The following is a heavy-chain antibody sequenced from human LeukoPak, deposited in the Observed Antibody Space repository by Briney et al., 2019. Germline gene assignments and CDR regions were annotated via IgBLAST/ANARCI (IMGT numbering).Heavy chain of an antibody. Sequence: GGSLRLSCAASGFTFSSYAMSWVRQAPGKGLEWVSAISGSGGSTYYADSVKGRFTISRDNSKNTLYLQMNSLRAEDTAVYYCAKDGGLWVSAPWGDPWGRGTLVNVPS. CDR2: ISGSGGST. D-gene: IGHD3-16*01. V-gene: IGHV3-23*01. CDR3: AKDGGLWVSAPWGDP. CDR1: GFTFSSYA. J-gene: IGHJ5*02.